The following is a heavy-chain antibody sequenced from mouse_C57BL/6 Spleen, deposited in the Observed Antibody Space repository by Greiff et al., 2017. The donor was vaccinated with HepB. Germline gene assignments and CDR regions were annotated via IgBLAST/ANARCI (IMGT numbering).Heavy chain of an antibody. J-gene: IGHJ4*01. Sequence: QVQLQHPGAELVRPGSSVKLSCKASGYTFTSYWMHWVKQRPIQGLEWIGNIDPSDSETHYNQKFKDKATLTVDKSSSTAYMQLSSLTSEDSAVYYCARAGDYDVGAMDYWGQGTSVTVSS. CDR2: IDPSDSET. V-gene: IGHV1-52*01. CDR1: GYTFTSYW. D-gene: IGHD2-4*01. CDR3: ARAGDYDVGAMDY.